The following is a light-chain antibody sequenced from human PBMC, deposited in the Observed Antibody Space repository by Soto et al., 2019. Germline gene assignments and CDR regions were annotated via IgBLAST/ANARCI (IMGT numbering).Light chain of an antibody. Sequence: ESVLTQSPASLSLSPGERATLSCRASQSVSSYLAWYQQKPGQAPRLLIHDASNRATGIPARFSGSGSGTDFTLTISSLEPEDFAVYYCQQRSDWSSITFGQGTRLEIK. CDR2: DAS. CDR1: QSVSSY. V-gene: IGKV3-11*01. J-gene: IGKJ5*01. CDR3: QQRSDWSSIT.